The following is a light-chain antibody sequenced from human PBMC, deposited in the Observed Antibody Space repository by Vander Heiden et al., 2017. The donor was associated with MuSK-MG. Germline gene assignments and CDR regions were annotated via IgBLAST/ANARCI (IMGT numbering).Light chain of an antibody. Sequence: EIVMTQSPASLSVSPGERATLSCRASQSVSSNLAWYQQKPGQAPRLLIYGASTRATGIPARFSGSGSVTEFTLTISSLQSEDFAVYYCQQYKNWPHTFGQGTKLEIK. CDR2: GAS. CDR1: QSVSSN. CDR3: QQYKNWPHT. V-gene: IGKV3-15*01. J-gene: IGKJ2*01.